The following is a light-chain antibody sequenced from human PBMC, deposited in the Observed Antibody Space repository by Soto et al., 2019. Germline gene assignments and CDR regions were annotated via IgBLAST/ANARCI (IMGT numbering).Light chain of an antibody. J-gene: IGLJ1*01. Sequence: QSVLTQPASVSGSPGQSITISCTGTSSDVGGYNYVSWYQQHPGKAPKLMIYEVSKRPSGVPDRFSGSKSGNTASLTVSGLQAEDEADYYCSSYTSSSPYVFGPGTKVTVL. CDR2: EVS. V-gene: IGLV2-14*01. CDR3: SSYTSSSPYV. CDR1: SSDVGGYNY.